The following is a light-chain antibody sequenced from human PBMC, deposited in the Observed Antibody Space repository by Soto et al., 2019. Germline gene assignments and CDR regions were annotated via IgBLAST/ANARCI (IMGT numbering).Light chain of an antibody. CDR1: QSVGSNY. V-gene: IGKV3-20*01. J-gene: IGKJ1*01. Sequence: EIVLKQFPGTLSLSPGERATLSYRASQSVGSNYLAWYQQRPGQPPNLLIFGASHRAPDIPDRFSGSGSGTDFTLTISRLEPEDFAVYYCQQYGSSIQTFGQGTKVEIK. CDR2: GAS. CDR3: QQYGSSIQT.